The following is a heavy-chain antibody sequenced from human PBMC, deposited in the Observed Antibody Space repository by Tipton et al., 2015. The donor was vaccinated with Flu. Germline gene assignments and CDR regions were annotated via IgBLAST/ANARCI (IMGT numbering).Heavy chain of an antibody. D-gene: IGHD5-24*01. V-gene: IGHV3-23*01. J-gene: IGHJ4*02. CDR2: ISGRGGSK. CDR1: GFAFVAYN. Sequence: SLRLSCAASGFAFVAYNMNWVRQAPGKGLEWVSGISGRGGSKYYAASVKGRFTISRDNSKNILYLQMNSLRAEDTAVYYCVKDRATITMEGLDFWGQGTLVTVSS. CDR3: VKDRATITMEGLDF.